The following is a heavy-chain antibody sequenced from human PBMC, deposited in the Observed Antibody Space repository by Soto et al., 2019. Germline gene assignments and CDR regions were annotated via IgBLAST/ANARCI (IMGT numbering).Heavy chain of an antibody. CDR2: ISWHSGTK. CDR1: GFTFDDYA. J-gene: IGHJ5*02. CDR3: VKESTMSGAGWFDP. D-gene: IGHD3-10*02. Sequence: EVQLVESGGGLVRPGTSLRLSCAASGFTFDDYAMHWVRQAPGTGMEWVSGISWHSGTKDYAASVKGRFTISRDTAENSLYLQMNSLGVEDTALYYCVKESTMSGAGWFDPWGQGTLGTVSS. V-gene: IGHV3-9*01.